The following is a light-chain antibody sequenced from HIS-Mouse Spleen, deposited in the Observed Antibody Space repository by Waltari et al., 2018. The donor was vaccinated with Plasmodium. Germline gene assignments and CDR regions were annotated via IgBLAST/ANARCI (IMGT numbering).Light chain of an antibody. V-gene: IGKV3-20*01. CDR3: QQYGSSPPYT. CDR1: QSVSSSY. Sequence: EIVLTQSPGTLSLSPGERATLSCRASQSVSSSYLAWYKQKPVQAPRRLIYGASSRAPGIPERFSGIGSGTDLTVTISRLEPEDFAVYYCQQYGSSPPYTVGQGTKLEIK. CDR2: GAS. J-gene: IGKJ2*01.